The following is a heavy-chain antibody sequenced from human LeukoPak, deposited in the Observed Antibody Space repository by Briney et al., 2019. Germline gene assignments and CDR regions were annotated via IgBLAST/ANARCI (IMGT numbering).Heavy chain of an antibody. CDR1: GFTFSNHA. V-gene: IGHV3-23*01. CDR2: IRGSGGST. Sequence: GGSLRLSCAASGFTFSNHAMSWVRQAPGKGLEWVSVIRGSGGSTYYADSVKGRFTISRDNSKNTLYLQMNSLRAKDTAVYYCAKGATAAAVLDAFDIWGRGTMVTVSS. CDR3: AKGATAAAVLDAFDI. J-gene: IGHJ3*02. D-gene: IGHD6-13*01.